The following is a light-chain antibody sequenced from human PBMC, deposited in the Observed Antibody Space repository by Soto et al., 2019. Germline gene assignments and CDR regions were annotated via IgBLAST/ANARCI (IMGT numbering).Light chain of an antibody. V-gene: IGLV2-14*01. CDR2: EVS. J-gene: IGLJ1*01. Sequence: QSVLTQPASVSGSPGQSITISCTGTSSDVGGYNYVSWYQQHPGKASKLMIYEVSNRPSGVSNRFSGSKSGNTASLTISGLQAEDEADYYCTSYTSSITYVFGTGTKVTVL. CDR3: TSYTSSITYV. CDR1: SSDVGGYNY.